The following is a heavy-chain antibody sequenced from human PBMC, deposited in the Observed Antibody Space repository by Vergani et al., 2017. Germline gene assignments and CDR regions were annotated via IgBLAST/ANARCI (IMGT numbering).Heavy chain of an antibody. CDR2: VRYDGTNK. V-gene: IGHV3-30*02. CDR1: GFTFSSYG. D-gene: IGHD1-26*01. Sequence: QVQLVESGGGVVQRGGSLRLSCAASGFTFSSYGMHWVRQAPGKELEWVAFVRYDGTNKYYADSVKGRFTISRDNSKNTLYLQMNSLRAEDTAVYYCAKGEGIVANWQGYYYNGMDVWGQGTTVTVSS. J-gene: IGHJ6*02. CDR3: AKGEGIVANWQGYYYNGMDV.